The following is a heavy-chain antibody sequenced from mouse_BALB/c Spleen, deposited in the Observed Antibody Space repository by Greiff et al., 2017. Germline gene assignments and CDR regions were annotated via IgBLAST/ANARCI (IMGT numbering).Heavy chain of an antibody. V-gene: IGHV5-17*02. J-gene: IGHJ4*01. CDR3: ARSGVSYAMDY. Sequence: EVQGVESGGGLVQPGGSRKLSCAASGFTFSSFGMHWVRQAPEKGLEWVAYISSGSSTIYYADTVKGRFTISRDNPKNTLFLQMTSLRSEDTAMYYCARSGVSYAMDYWGQGTSVTVSA. D-gene: IGHD4-1*01. CDR2: ISSGSSTI. CDR1: GFTFSSFG.